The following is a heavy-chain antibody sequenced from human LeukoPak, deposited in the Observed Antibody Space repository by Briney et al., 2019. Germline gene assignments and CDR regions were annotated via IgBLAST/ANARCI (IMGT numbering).Heavy chain of an antibody. CDR2: ISGSGDNT. V-gene: IGHV3-23*01. J-gene: IGHJ4*02. CDR1: GFTFSSYA. CDR3: AKGSYYDSSGSFYFDY. D-gene: IGHD3-22*01. Sequence: PGGSLRLSCAASGFTFSSYATSWVRQAPGKGLEWVSGISGSGDNTYYADSVKGRFTISRDNSKNTLYVQVNSLGTEGTAAYYCAKGSYYDSSGSFYFDYWGQGTLVTVSS.